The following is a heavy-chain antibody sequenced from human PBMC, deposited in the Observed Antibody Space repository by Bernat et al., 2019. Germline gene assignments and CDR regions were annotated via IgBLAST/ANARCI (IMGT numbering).Heavy chain of an antibody. D-gene: IGHD1-26*01. V-gene: IGHV1-18*01. Sequence: QVQLVQSGAEVKKPGASVKVSCKASGYTFTSFGISWVRQAPGQGLEWMGWISAYSGNTNFAQKLQGRVTMTTDTSTSTAYMELRSLRSDDTAVYYCAREGSGVFSGSRPPYYYSYGMDVWGQGTTVTVSS. J-gene: IGHJ6*02. CDR3: AREGSGVFSGSRPPYYYSYGMDV. CDR1: GYTFTSFG. CDR2: ISAYSGNT.